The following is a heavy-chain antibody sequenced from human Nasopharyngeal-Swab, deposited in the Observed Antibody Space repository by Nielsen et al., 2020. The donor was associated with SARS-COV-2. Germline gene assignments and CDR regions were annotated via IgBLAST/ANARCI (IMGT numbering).Heavy chain of an antibody. CDR1: GYTFTDYY. J-gene: IGHJ3*02. D-gene: IGHD2-8*02. Sequence: ASVKVSCKASGYTFTDYYIHWVRQAPGQGLEWMGRINPNSGGPNSAQKFQGRVTMTRDTPISTAYMGLSGLGSADTALYFCARGACTGNSCYTGANTFHIWGLGTMVTVSS. V-gene: IGHV1-2*06. CDR3: ARGACTGNSCYTGANTFHI. CDR2: INPNSGGP.